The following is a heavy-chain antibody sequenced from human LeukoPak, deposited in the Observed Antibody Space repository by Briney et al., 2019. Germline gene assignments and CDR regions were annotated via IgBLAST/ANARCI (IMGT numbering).Heavy chain of an antibody. CDR2: ISGSGDST. Sequence: GGSLRLSCAASGFTFTNYAMSWVRQAHGKGLEWVSGISGSGDSTNYADSVEGRFTISRDNSKNTLYLQMNSLRAEDTAVYYCAKGASPGIAAAGAGFLFDYWGQGTLVTVSS. CDR3: AKGASPGIAAAGAGFLFDY. J-gene: IGHJ4*02. D-gene: IGHD6-13*01. CDR1: GFTFTNYA. V-gene: IGHV3-23*01.